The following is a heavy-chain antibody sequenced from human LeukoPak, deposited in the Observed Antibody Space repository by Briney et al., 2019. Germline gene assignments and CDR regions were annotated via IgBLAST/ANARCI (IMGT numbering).Heavy chain of an antibody. V-gene: IGHV3-21*01. Sequence: PGGSLRLSCAASGFTFSSYSMNWVRQAPGKGLEWVSSISSSSSYIYYADSVKGRFTISRDNAKNSLYLQMNSLRAEDTAVYYCARDGGMAIFGVADYYYYYGVDVWGQGTTVTVSS. J-gene: IGHJ6*02. D-gene: IGHD3-3*01. CDR1: GFTFSSYS. CDR2: ISSSSSYI. CDR3: ARDGGMAIFGVADYYYYYGVDV.